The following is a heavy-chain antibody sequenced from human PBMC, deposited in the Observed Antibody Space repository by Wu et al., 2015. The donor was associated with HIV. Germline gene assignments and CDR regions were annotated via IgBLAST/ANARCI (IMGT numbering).Heavy chain of an antibody. CDR2: IIPIFRTA. D-gene: IGHD4-23*01. Sequence: QIHLVQSGPEVRKPGASVKVSCKASGGTFSTYAISWVRQAPGQGLEWMGRIIPIFRTANYAQKFQGRVTITADESTSTAHMELSSLRSEDTAVYYCAKTDGLVDGGNSGYDYWGQGTLVTVSS. J-gene: IGHJ4*02. CDR1: GGTFSTYA. CDR3: AKTDGLVDGGNSGYDY. V-gene: IGHV1-69*13.